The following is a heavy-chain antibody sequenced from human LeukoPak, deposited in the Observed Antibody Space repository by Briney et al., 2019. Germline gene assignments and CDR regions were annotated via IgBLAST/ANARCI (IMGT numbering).Heavy chain of an antibody. V-gene: IGHV4-61*01. CDR3: ARQYGVIKAFDY. D-gene: IGHD4-17*01. Sequence: PSETLSLTCTDSDGSVSSGNLYWSWIRQPPGKGLEWIGYVYYIGNTNYNPSLESRVTMSIDTSTNQFSLKLTSVTAADTAVYYCARQYGVIKAFDYWGRGILVTVSS. CDR1: DGSVSSGNLY. J-gene: IGHJ4*02. CDR2: VYYIGNT.